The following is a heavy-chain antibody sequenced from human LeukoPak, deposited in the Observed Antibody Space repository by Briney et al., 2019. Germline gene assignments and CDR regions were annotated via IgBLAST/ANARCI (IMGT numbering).Heavy chain of an antibody. CDR2: INWNGGST. J-gene: IGHJ4*02. CDR3: ARGGHILTGYYLFDY. D-gene: IGHD3-9*01. CDR1: GFTFDDYG. Sequence: PGGSLRLSCAASGFTFDDYGMSWVRQAPGEGLEWVSGINWNGGSTGYADSVKGRFTISRDNAKNSLYLQMNSLRAEDTALYYCARGGHILTGYYLFDYWGQGTLVTVSS. V-gene: IGHV3-20*04.